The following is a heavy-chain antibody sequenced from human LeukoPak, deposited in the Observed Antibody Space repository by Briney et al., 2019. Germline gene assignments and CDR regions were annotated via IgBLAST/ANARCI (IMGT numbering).Heavy chain of an antibody. CDR1: GFTFSNYA. Sequence: GGSLRLSCAASGFTFSNYAMSWVRQAPGKGLEWVSGISGSGGSAYYADSVKGRFTISRDNSKNTLYLQMNSLRAEDTAVYYCAKDVVPAATYYYYYGMDVWGQGTTVTVSS. CDR3: AKDVVPAATYYYYYGMDV. CDR2: ISGSGGSA. J-gene: IGHJ6*02. D-gene: IGHD2-2*01. V-gene: IGHV3-23*01.